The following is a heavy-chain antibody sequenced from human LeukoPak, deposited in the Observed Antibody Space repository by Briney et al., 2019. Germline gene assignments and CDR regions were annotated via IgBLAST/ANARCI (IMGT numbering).Heavy chain of an antibody. D-gene: IGHD5-12*01. CDR1: GFTFSSYA. CDR3: AKDLPQAVATRALYFDY. CDR2: ITGRDSST. Sequence: EGSLRLSCAAYGFTFSSYAMSLVRQAPGKGLEWVSAITGRDSSTYYADSVKGRFTISRDNSKNTLYLQMNSLRAEDTAVYYCAKDLPQAVATRALYFDYWGQGTLVTVSS. V-gene: IGHV3-23*01. J-gene: IGHJ4*02.